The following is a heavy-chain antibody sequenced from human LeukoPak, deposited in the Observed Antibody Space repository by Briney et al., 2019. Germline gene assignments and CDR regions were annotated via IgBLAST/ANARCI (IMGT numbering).Heavy chain of an antibody. V-gene: IGHV3-66*01. CDR2: IYSGGST. CDR1: GFTVSSNY. J-gene: IGHJ6*03. D-gene: IGHD5-12*01. Sequence: GGSLRLSCAASGFTVSSNYMSWVRQAPGKGLEWVSNIYSGGSTYYADSVKGRFTISRDNSKNTLYLQMNSLRAEDTAVYYCARDVRGTYSRYYYYYMDVWGKGTTVTISS. CDR3: ARDVRGTYSRYYYYYMDV.